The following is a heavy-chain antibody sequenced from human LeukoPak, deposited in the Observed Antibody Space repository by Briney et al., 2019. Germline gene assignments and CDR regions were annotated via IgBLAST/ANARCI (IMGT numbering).Heavy chain of an antibody. V-gene: IGHV3-21*01. J-gene: IGHJ4*02. D-gene: IGHD3-22*01. CDR2: ISVRSNYR. CDR3: VRLRRNNDRSGYYYYYDY. CDR1: GYTFSDFS. Sequence: GGSLTLSCASSGYTFSDFSVNWVRQAPGKGLEWVSSISVRSNYRYYADSVRGRFTISRDDARDSLFLQMNSLRAEDTAVYFCVRLRRNNDRSGYYYYYDYWGQGTLVTVSS.